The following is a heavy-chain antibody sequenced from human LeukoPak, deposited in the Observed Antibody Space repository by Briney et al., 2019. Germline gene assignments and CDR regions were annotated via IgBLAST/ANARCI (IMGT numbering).Heavy chain of an antibody. CDR1: GGSSSNYY. CDR3: ARTTEAHSWRTRYYDYYMDV. V-gene: IGHV4-59*01. J-gene: IGHJ6*03. Sequence: SETLSLTCAVYGGSSSNYYWSWIRQPPGKGLEWIGYIYYSGSTNYNPSLKSRVTISVDTSKNQFSLKLSSVTAADTAVYYCARTTEAHSWRTRYYDYYMDVWGKGTTVTVSS. D-gene: IGHD6-13*01. CDR2: IYYSGST.